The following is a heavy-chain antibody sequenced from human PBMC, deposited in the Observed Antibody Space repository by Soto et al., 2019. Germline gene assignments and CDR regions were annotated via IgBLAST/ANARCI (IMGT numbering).Heavy chain of an antibody. V-gene: IGHV4-34*01. D-gene: IGHD2-2*01. CDR2: INHSGST. Sequence: ETLPLTCAVYGGSFSGYYWSWIRQPPGKGLEWIGEINHSGSTNYNPSLKSRVTISVDTSKNQFSLKLSSVTAADTAVYYCARKKTLPPSIVVVPSASLQNWFAP. CDR1: GGSFSGYY. CDR3: ARKKTLPPSIVVVPSASLQNWFAP. J-gene: IGHJ5*02.